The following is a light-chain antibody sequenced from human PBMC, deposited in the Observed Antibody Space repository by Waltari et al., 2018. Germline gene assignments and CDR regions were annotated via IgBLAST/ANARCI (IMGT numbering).Light chain of an antibody. CDR2: VAS. J-gene: IGKJ3*01. Sequence: DIQMTQSPSSLSASVGDRVTITCRASQAIRNSLSWYQQKPGKVPKLLISVASTLLSGVPSLFSGSGSGTEFTLTISSLQPEDVATYYCQNYNSAPPGTFGPGTKVDIK. V-gene: IGKV1-27*01. CDR1: QAIRNS. CDR3: QNYNSAPPGT.